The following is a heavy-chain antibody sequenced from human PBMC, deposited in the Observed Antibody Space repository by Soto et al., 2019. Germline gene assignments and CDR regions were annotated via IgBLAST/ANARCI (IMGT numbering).Heavy chain of an antibody. J-gene: IGHJ4*02. D-gene: IGHD2-2*02. CDR2: MNQDGSQI. Sequence: EVQVVESGGGLVQPGGSLRLSCAVSGFTFSNYWMTWVRQAPEKGLEWVAYMNQDGSQIYYVDSLRGRFTISRDNAKNSLYLQMNSLRVDDTAVYYCARDRGPNTPDYWGQGTLVTVSS. V-gene: IGHV3-7*01. CDR1: GFTFSNYW. CDR3: ARDRGPNTPDY.